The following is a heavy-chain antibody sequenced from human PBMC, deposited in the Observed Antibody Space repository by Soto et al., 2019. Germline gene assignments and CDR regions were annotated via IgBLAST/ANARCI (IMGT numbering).Heavy chain of an antibody. J-gene: IGHJ4*02. CDR1: GGTFSGHA. CDR3: ARGPNWGYRFDS. Sequence: QVQLVQSGAEVKKPGSSVKVSCEASGGTFSGHAISWVRQAPGQGPEWMGGLIPLFGTTQHAQNFQDRLTITADKSTSTAYMELTSLRFYETAIYYCARGPNWGYRFDSWGQGTLVTVSS. CDR2: LIPLFGTT. V-gene: IGHV1-69*06. D-gene: IGHD7-27*01.